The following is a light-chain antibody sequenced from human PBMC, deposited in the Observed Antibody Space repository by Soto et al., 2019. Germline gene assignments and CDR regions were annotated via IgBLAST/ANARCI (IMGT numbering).Light chain of an antibody. CDR1: QSVNSN. V-gene: IGKV3-15*01. CDR2: GAS. Sequence: EPVMTQSPATLSVSLGERATLSCRASQSVNSNLAWYQQKPGQAPNLLIYGASIRATGVPARFSGSGSGTDFTLTISSLQPEDFAVYFCQQYKNWPPVTFGGGTKVEIK. J-gene: IGKJ4*01. CDR3: QQYKNWPPVT.